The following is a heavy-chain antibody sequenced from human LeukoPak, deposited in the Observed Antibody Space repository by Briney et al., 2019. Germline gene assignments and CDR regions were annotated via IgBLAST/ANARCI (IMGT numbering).Heavy chain of an antibody. V-gene: IGHV3-11*01. D-gene: IGHD6-13*01. J-gene: IGHJ4*02. Sequence: GGSLRLSCAASGFTFSDYYMSWIRQAPGKGLEWVSYISSSGSTIYYADSVKGRFTISRDNAKNSLYLQMNSLRAEDTAVYYCARVWVAKSGYSSSWYLDYWGQGTLVTVSS. CDR2: ISSSGSTI. CDR3: ARVWVAKSGYSSSWYLDY. CDR1: GFTFSDYY.